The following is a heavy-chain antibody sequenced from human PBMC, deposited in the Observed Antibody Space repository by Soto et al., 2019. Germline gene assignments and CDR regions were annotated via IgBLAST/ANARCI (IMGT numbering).Heavy chain of an antibody. CDR1: GFTFSSYW. CDR3: ARDLTPNYYYYFGMDV. V-gene: IGHV3-7*05. J-gene: IGHJ6*02. CDR2: IKQDGSEK. Sequence: GGSLRLSCAASGFTFSSYWMNWVRQAPGKGLEWVANIKQDGSEKYYVDSVKGRFTISRDNPKNSLYLQMNSLRAEDTAVYYCARDLTPNYYYYFGMDVWGQGTTVTVSS.